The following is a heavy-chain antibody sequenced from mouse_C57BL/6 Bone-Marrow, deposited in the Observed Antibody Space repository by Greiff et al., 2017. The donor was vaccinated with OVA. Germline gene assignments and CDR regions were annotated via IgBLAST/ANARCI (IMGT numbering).Heavy chain of an antibody. CDR3: ARNWGYYFDY. D-gene: IGHD4-1*01. CDR2: INPGSGGT. CDR1: GYAFTNYL. Sequence: VQLQQSGAELVRPGTSVKVSCKASGYAFTNYLIEWVKQRPGHGLEWIGVINPGSGGTNYNEKFKGKATLTADKSSSTAYMQLSSLTSEDSAVYFCARNWGYYFDYWGQGTTLTVSS. V-gene: IGHV1-54*01. J-gene: IGHJ2*01.